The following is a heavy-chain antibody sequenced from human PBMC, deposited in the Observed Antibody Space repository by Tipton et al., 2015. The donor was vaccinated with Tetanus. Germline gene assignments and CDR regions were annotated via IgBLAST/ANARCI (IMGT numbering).Heavy chain of an antibody. CDR1: GYSFTSYW. CDR3: ARRRGASPYSSSWPAGY. CDR2: IYPGDSDP. J-gene: IGHJ4*02. Sequence: VQLVQSGAEVKKPGESLKISCKGSGYSFTSYWIGWVRQMPGKGLEWMGIIYPGDSDPRYSPSFQGQVTISADKSICTAYLQWSSLKASDAAMYYCARRRGASPYSSSWPAGYWGQGTLVTVSS. V-gene: IGHV5-51*01. D-gene: IGHD6-13*01.